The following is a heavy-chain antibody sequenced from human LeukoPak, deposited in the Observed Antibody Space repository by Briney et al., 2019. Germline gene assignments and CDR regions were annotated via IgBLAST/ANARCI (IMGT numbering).Heavy chain of an antibody. J-gene: IGHJ4*02. D-gene: IGHD3-10*01. CDR2: IYPSDSDT. V-gene: IGHV5-51*01. CDR1: GYSFTSYW. CDR3: GTSISYYGSGSYPLPDY. Sequence: GESLKISCRGSGYSFTSYWISWVRQMPGKGLEGMRIIYPSDSDTRYSPSFQGQVTISANKSISTAYLQWSSLQTSDTAMYYCGTSISYYGSGSYPLPDYWGQGTLVTVSS.